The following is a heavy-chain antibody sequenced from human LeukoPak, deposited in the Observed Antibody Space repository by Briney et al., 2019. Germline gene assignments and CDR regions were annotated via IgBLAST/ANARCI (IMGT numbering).Heavy chain of an antibody. D-gene: IGHD6-6*01. J-gene: IGHJ4*02. V-gene: IGHV3-74*01. CDR1: GFTFSSYW. CDR3: ARDMYTTSSARGAY. CDR2: INPDGSST. Sequence: GGSLRLSCAASGFTFSSYWMQWVRQAPGKGLVWVSRINPDGSSTTYADSVKGRFTISRDNAKNTLYLQMNRLRAEDTAVYYCARDMYTTSSARGAYWGQGTLVTVSS.